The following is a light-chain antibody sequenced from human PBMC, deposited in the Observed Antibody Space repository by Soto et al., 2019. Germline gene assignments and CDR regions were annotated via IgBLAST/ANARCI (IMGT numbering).Light chain of an antibody. CDR3: ASYTSSSTAVI. CDR2: EVS. Sequence: QSALTQPASVSGSPGQSITISCTGTSSDGGGYKYVSWYQQHPDKAPKLIIFEVSNRPSGISSRFSGSKTGNTASLTISGLQAEDEADYYCASYTSSSTAVIFGRGTKLTVL. CDR1: SSDGGGYKY. J-gene: IGLJ2*01. V-gene: IGLV2-14*01.